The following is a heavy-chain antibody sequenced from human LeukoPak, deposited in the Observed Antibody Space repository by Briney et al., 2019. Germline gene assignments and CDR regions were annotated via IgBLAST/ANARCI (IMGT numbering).Heavy chain of an antibody. CDR2: IYYTGSA. J-gene: IGHJ6*03. V-gene: IGHV4-39*07. Sequence: PSETLSLTCTVSGASISSITDYWGWVRQSPGKGLEWIGSIYYTGSASYNPSLKSRVTISVDTSKNQFSLKLSSVTAADTAVYYCARSVEGYCSGGSCYYYYYYMDVWGKGTTVTVSS. CDR3: ARSVEGYCSGGSCYYYYYYMDV. D-gene: IGHD2-15*01. CDR1: GASISSITDY.